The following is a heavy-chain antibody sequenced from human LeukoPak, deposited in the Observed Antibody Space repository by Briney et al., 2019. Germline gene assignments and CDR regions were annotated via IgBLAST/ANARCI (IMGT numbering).Heavy chain of an antibody. V-gene: IGHV3-9*01. CDR3: ARASYYYDTTGLGAVDI. D-gene: IGHD3-22*01. CDR1: GFTFNDHA. CDR2: ITWNSDNI. Sequence: SLRPSCVASGFTFNDHAMYWVRQAPGEGLGWVSGITWNSDNIGYADSVKGRFTISRDDAKNSLFLQMNSLRTEDTALYYCARASYYYDTTGLGAVDIWGQGTMVTVSS. J-gene: IGHJ3*02.